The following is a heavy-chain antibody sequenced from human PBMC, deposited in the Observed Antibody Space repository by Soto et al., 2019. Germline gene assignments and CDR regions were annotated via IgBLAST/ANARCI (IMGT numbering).Heavy chain of an antibody. CDR2: IYYSGNT. Sequence: SETLSLTCTVSGGSISSGGYFWNWIRQPPGRGLEWIGYIYYSGNTFYSPSLKSRVTISIDTSQNQFSLQLSSVTAADTAVYYCVSGTYFYDNSGFYSYYFDYWGQGALVTVSS. CDR3: VSGTYFYDNSGFYSYYFDY. CDR1: GGSISSGGYF. V-gene: IGHV4-30-4*01. D-gene: IGHD3-22*01. J-gene: IGHJ4*02.